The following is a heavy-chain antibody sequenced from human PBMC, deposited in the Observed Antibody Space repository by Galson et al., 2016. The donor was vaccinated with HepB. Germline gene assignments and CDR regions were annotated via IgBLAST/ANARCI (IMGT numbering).Heavy chain of an antibody. CDR2: ISATGGTT. V-gene: IGHV3-23*01. CDR3: AKAHPSPTATGGF. Sequence: SLRLSCAASGSTFSSYAMTWVRQAPGKGLQWVSAISATGGTTYYGESVKGRFTISRDNSKNTLYLQMNSLRVEDTAVYYCAKAHPSPTATGGFWGQGTLVIVSS. CDR1: GSTFSSYA. D-gene: IGHD7-27*01. J-gene: IGHJ4*02.